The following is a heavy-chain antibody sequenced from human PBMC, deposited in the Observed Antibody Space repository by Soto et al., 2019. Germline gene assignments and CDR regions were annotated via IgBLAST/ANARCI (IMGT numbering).Heavy chain of an antibody. Sequence: NPSETLSLTCTVSGDSISSGDYYWSWIRQPPGKGLEWIGYIYYTGSTYYNPSLKSRLSISVDTSKNQFSLSLHSVTAADTAVYYRARGGGEYDYWGPGTLVTVSS. J-gene: IGHJ4*02. V-gene: IGHV4-30-4*01. CDR3: ARGGGEYDY. CDR2: IYYTGST. CDR1: GDSISSGDYY. D-gene: IGHD4-17*01.